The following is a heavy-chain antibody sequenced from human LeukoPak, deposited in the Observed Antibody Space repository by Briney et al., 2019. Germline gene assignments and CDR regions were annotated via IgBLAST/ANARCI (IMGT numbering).Heavy chain of an antibody. CDR2: ISGSGGTT. J-gene: IGHJ4*02. CDR3: AKDHLPGIVVADRDY. D-gene: IGHD6-19*01. V-gene: IGHV3-23*01. Sequence: GGTLRLSCAASGFIFSRYGMSWVRQAPGKGLEWVSAISGSGGTTYYTDSVKGRFTISRDNSKNTLYLQINSLRAEDTAIYYCAKDHLPGIVVADRDYWGQGTLVTVSS. CDR1: GFIFSRYG.